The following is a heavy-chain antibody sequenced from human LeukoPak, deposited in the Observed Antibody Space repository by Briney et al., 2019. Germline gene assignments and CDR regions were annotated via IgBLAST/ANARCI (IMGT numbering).Heavy chain of an antibody. CDR1: GGSIRSYY. V-gene: IGHV4-59*01. Sequence: SETLSLTCTVSGGSIRSYYWSWIRQPPGKGLEWIGYIYYSGTTNYNPSLKSRVRISVDTSKNQFSLKLSSVTAADTAVNYCPRCPADYYDSSGYYPNYFDYWGQGTLVTVSS. D-gene: IGHD3-22*01. J-gene: IGHJ4*02. CDR3: PRCPADYYDSSGYYPNYFDY. CDR2: IYYSGTT.